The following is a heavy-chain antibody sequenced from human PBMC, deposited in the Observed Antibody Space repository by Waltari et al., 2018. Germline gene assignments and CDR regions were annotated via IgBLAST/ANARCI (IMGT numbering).Heavy chain of an antibody. CDR2: IRYDGSNK. Sequence: QVQLVESGGGVVQPGGSLRLSCAASGFTFSSYGMHWVRQAPGKGWEWVAFIRYDGSNKYYADSVEGRFTISRDNSKNTLYLQMNSLRAEDTAVYYCAKNVAYSSGWPYPRHWGQGTLVTVSS. CDR3: AKNVAYSSGWPYPRH. CDR1: GFTFSSYG. D-gene: IGHD6-19*01. J-gene: IGHJ1*01. V-gene: IGHV3-30*02.